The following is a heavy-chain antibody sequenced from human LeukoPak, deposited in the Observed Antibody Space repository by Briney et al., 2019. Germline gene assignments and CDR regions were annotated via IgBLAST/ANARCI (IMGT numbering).Heavy chain of an antibody. CDR1: GFTFSTSA. Sequence: GGPLRLSCAASGFTFSTSAMSWVRQAPGKGLQWVSSINGGDYSTYYADSVKGRFTISRDSSKNILYLQMNSLRTDDTAIYYCATANPTPRGINFDFWGQGTLVTLSS. D-gene: IGHD3-10*01. CDR2: INGGDYST. J-gene: IGHJ4*02. CDR3: ATANPTPRGINFDF. V-gene: IGHV3-23*01.